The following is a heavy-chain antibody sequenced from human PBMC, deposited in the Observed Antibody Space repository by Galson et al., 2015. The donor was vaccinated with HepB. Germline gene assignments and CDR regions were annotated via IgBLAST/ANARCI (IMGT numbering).Heavy chain of an antibody. CDR3: ARDRVSDRLRNYAELGYYFDY. D-gene: IGHD3-9*01. Sequence: SLRLSCAASGFTLSSYAMHWVRQAPGKGPEWVAVISYDGSNKYYADSVKGRFTISRDNSKNTLYLQMNSLRAEDTAVYYCARDRVSDRLRNYAELGYYFDYWGQGTLVTVSS. CDR1: GFTLSSYA. J-gene: IGHJ4*02. CDR2: ISYDGSNK. V-gene: IGHV3-30-3*01.